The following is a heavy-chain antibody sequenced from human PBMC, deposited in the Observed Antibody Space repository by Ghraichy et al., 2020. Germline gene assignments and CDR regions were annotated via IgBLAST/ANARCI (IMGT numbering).Heavy chain of an antibody. CDR2: IYYSGST. V-gene: IGHV4-59*01. Sequence: SQTLSLTCTVSGGSISSYYWSWIRQPPGKGLEWIGYIYYSGSTNYNPSLKSRVTISVDTSKNQFSLKLSSVTAADTAVYYCARVSSSWYTAFDYWGQGTLVTVSS. D-gene: IGHD6-13*01. CDR1: GGSISSYY. J-gene: IGHJ4*02. CDR3: ARVSSSWYTAFDY.